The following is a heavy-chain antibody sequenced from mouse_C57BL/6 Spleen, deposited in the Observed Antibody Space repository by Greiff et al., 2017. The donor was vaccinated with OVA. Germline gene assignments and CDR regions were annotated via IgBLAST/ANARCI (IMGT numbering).Heavy chain of an antibody. CDR2: IYPGAGGT. V-gene: IGHV1-80*01. CDR3: ARLDYGSDY. D-gene: IGHD1-1*01. J-gene: IGHJ2*01. CDR1: GYAFSGYW. Sequence: QVQLKESGAELVKPGASVKISCKASGYAFSGYWMNWVKQRPGKGLEWIGQIYPGAGGTNYNGKFKGKAILTADKSSSTAYMQLSSLTSEDSAVYFCARLDYGSDYWGQGTTLTVSS.